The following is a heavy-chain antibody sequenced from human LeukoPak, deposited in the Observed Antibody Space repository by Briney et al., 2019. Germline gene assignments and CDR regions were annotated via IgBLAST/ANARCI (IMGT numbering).Heavy chain of an antibody. J-gene: IGHJ5*02. Sequence: SETLSLTCAVYGGSFSGYYWSWIRQPPGKGLEWIGEINHSGSTNYNPSLKSRVTISVDTSKNQFSLKLSSVTAADTAVYYCARVVRVWGSYRSYNWFDPWGQGTLVAVSS. CDR1: GGSFSGYY. V-gene: IGHV4-34*01. CDR2: INHSGST. D-gene: IGHD3-16*02. CDR3: ARVVRVWGSYRSYNWFDP.